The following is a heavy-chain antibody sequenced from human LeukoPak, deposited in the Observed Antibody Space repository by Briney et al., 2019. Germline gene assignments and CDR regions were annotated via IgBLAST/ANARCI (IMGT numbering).Heavy chain of an antibody. D-gene: IGHD5-24*01. V-gene: IGHV1-18*01. CDR3: ARDRRDGYRDY. CDR1: GYTFTSYG. CDR2: ISAYNGNT. J-gene: IGHJ4*02. Sequence: ASVKVSCKASGYTFTSYGISWVRQAPGRGLEWMGWISAYNGNTNYAQKLQGRVTMTTVTSTSTAYMELRSLRSDDTAVYYCARDRRDGYRDYWGQGTLVTVSS.